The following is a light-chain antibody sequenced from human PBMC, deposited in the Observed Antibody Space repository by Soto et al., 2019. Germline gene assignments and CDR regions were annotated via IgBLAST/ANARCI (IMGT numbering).Light chain of an antibody. CDR2: DAS. J-gene: IGKJ1*01. Sequence: SGLTQSPATLSLSPGERATLSCRASQSVSSYLAWYQQKPGQAPRLLIYDASNRATGIPARFSGSGSGTDFTLTISRLEPEDFAVYFCQQYASSPRTFGQGTKVDIK. V-gene: IGKV3-20*01. CDR3: QQYASSPRT. CDR1: QSVSSY.